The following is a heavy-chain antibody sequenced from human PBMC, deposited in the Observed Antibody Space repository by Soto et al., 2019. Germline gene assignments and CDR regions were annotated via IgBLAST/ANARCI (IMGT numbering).Heavy chain of an antibody. CDR1: RGTFTSDA. CDR3: ARAIHGYNYRVDF. D-gene: IGHD5-12*01. CDR2: ITPVFETP. Sequence: QVQLVQSGAEVKKPGSSVKVACKASRGTFTSDAISWVRQAPGQGLEWMGGITPVFETPNYAQKFQGRVTITADESTGTAYMELSSLRTEDTAVYYCARAIHGYNYRVDFWGQGTTVTVSS. J-gene: IGHJ6*02. V-gene: IGHV1-69*01.